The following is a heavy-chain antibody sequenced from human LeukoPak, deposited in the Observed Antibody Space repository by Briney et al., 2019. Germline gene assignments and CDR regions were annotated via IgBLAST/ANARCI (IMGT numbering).Heavy chain of an antibody. Sequence: GASVKVSCKASGGTFSSYALSWVRQAPGQGLEWMGEIFPIFGTSNNAQKFQGRVTITADDSTSTVYMEMSSLRSEDTAVYFCATVNTVASAGFDYWGQGTLVIVSS. V-gene: IGHV1-69*13. CDR2: IFPIFGTS. CDR1: GGTFSSYA. J-gene: IGHJ4*02. CDR3: ATVNTVASAGFDY. D-gene: IGHD5-12*01.